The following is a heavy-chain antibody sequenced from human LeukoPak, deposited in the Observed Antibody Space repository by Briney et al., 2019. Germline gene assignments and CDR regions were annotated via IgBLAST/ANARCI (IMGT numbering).Heavy chain of an antibody. V-gene: IGHV3-48*03. D-gene: IGHD6-19*01. CDR1: GFTFSSYE. J-gene: IGHJ4*02. CDR3: ARESSGWGLVPFEY. CDR2: ISSSGSTI. Sequence: WGSLRLSCAASGFTFSSYEMNWVRQAPGKGLEWVSYISSSGSTIYYADSVKGRSTISRDNAKKSLYLQMTSLRAEATAVYYCARESSGWGLVPFEYWGQGTLVTASS.